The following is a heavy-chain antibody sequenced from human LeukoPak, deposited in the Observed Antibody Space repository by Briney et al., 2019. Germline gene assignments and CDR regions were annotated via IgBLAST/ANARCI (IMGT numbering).Heavy chain of an antibody. J-gene: IGHJ4*02. Sequence: QTGGSLRLSCAASGFTFSSYAMSWVRQAPGKGLEWVSAISGSGGSTYYADSVKGRFTISRDNSKNTLYLQMNSLRAEDTAVYYCAKDRSSGIFSVPNFDYWGQGSLVTVSS. D-gene: IGHD3-10*01. V-gene: IGHV3-23*01. CDR2: ISGSGGST. CDR3: AKDRSSGIFSVPNFDY. CDR1: GFTFSSYA.